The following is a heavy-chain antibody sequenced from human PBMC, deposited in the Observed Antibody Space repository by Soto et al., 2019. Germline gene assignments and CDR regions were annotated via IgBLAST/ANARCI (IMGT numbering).Heavy chain of an antibody. CDR3: ARDLGTGTDY. CDR1: GGFFSTNC. CDR2: IDNRGRT. V-gene: IGHV4-34*01. J-gene: IGHJ4*02. Sequence: QVQLQQWGAGLVKPSETLSLTCAVHGGFFSTNCWMWIRQPPGKGLEWIGEIDNRGRTNYHPSLKSRVTISVDPSNNHFSLKMTSVTAADTAVYFCARDLGTGTDYWGRVTLVTVAS.